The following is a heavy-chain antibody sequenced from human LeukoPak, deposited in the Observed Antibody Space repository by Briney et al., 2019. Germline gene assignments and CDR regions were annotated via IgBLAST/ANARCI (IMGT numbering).Heavy chain of an antibody. CDR3: ARIEAVTRGYNHAYYFDY. Sequence: PSETLSLTCTVSGGSISSGGYYWSWIRQPPGKGLEWIGYIYHSGSTYYNPSLKSRVTISVDRSKNQFPLKLSSVTAADTAVYYCARIEAVTRGYNHAYYFDYWGQGTLVAVSS. J-gene: IGHJ4*02. CDR1: GGSISSGGYY. D-gene: IGHD5-18*01. CDR2: IYHSGST. V-gene: IGHV4-30-2*01.